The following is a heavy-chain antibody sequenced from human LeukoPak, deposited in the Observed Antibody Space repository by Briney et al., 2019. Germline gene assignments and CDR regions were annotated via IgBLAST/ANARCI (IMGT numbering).Heavy chain of an antibody. CDR1: GGSFSSYY. CDR3: ASAGGSGSYWGYYYYYYMDV. Sequence: SETLSLTCAVYGGSFSSYYWGWIRQPPGKGLEWIGSIYYSGSTYYNPSLKSRVTISVDTSKNQFSLKLSSVTAADTAVYYCASAGGSGSYWGYYYYYYMDVWGKGTTVTISS. J-gene: IGHJ6*03. D-gene: IGHD3-10*01. CDR2: IYYSGST. V-gene: IGHV4-39*01.